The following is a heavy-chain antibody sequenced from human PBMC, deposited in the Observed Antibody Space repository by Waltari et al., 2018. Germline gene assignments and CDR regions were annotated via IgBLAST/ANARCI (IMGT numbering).Heavy chain of an antibody. Sequence: QVQLVQSGAEVKKPGASVKVSCKVSGYTLTELSMHWVRQAPGKGVEWMGGFDPEDGETIYAQKLQGRVTMTEETSTDTAYMELSSLRSEDTAVYYCATPYHRVVGSGWPRYDAFDIWGQGTMVTVSS. D-gene: IGHD6-19*01. V-gene: IGHV1-24*01. CDR1: GYTLTELS. CDR2: FDPEDGET. CDR3: ATPYHRVVGSGWPRYDAFDI. J-gene: IGHJ3*02.